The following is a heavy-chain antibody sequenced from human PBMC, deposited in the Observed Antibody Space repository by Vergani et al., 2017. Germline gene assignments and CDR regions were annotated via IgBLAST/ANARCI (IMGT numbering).Heavy chain of an antibody. Sequence: QLQLQESGSGLVKPSQTLSLTCAVSGGSISSGGYSWSWIRQPPGKGLEWIGYIYHSGSTYYNPSLKSRVTISVDRSKNQFSLKLSSVTAADTAVYYCARSRDGYNYGYYYYYMDVWGKGTTVTVSS. CDR2: IYHSGST. CDR3: ARSRDGYNYGYYYYYMDV. J-gene: IGHJ6*03. V-gene: IGHV4-30-2*02. CDR1: GGSISSGGYS. D-gene: IGHD5-24*01.